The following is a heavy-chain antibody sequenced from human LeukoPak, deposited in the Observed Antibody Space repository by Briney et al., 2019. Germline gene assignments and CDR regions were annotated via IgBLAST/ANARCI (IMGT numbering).Heavy chain of an antibody. CDR2: IYHSGST. Sequence: SETLSLTCAVSGGSISSGGYSWSWIRQPPGKGLEWIGYIYHSGSTYYNPSLKSRVTISIDTSKNQFSLKVTSVTAADTAVYYCASWSNWYSPLEYWGPGTLVTVSS. D-gene: IGHD6-13*01. J-gene: IGHJ4*02. CDR1: GGSISSGGYS. V-gene: IGHV4-30-2*02. CDR3: ASWSNWYSPLEY.